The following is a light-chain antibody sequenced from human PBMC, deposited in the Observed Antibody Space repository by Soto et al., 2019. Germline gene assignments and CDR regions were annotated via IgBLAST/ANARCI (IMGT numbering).Light chain of an antibody. CDR2: LAS. J-gene: IGKJ3*01. CDR1: QSITTF. V-gene: IGKV1-39*01. Sequence: DIQMTQSPSSLSASVGGRVTISCRASQSITTFLNWYQQKQGKAPKLLIFLASRLQSGVPSRFSGSVSGTDFTLTITSLQPDDSAIYHCQPGYSMPYTFGPGTKLDL. CDR3: QPGYSMPYT.